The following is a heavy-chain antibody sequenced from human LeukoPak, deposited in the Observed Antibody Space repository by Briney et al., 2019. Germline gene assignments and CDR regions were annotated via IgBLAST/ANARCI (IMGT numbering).Heavy chain of an antibody. Sequence: ASVKVSCKASGYTFTDYCIHWVRQAPGQGLEWMGWINPNSGGTNYAQKFQGRITMTRDTSISTAYMGLSRLRSDDTAVYYCARVGATYSGDPWGQGTLVTVSS. CDR2: INPNSGGT. J-gene: IGHJ5*02. CDR1: GYTFTDYC. CDR3: ARVGATYSGDP. D-gene: IGHD1-26*01. V-gene: IGHV1-2*02.